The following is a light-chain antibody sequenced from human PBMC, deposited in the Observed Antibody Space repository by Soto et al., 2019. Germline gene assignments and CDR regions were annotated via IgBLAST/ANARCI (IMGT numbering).Light chain of an antibody. Sequence: DSQLTQSPSSLSASLGDRVTITCRASQTISQYLNWYQQKPGHAPKLLIYGASTLRSGVPSRFSGSGSGTDFTLSINSLQPEDFATYYCQQSFSTAAFGGGTKLEIK. J-gene: IGKJ4*01. CDR3: QQSFSTAA. CDR2: GAS. V-gene: IGKV1-39*01. CDR1: QTISQY.